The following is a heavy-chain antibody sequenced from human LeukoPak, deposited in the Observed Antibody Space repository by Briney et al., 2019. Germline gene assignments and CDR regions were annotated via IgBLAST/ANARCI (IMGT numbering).Heavy chain of an antibody. V-gene: IGHV3-30*02. Sequence: PGGSLRLSCAVSGLSFNSYGMHWVRQAPGKGLEWVAFIRYDGSNKYYADSVKGRFTISRDNSKNTLYLQMNSLRAEDTAVYYCAKDRGYYYDSSGYHPDYWGQGTLVTVSS. CDR2: IRYDGSNK. J-gene: IGHJ4*02. CDR3: AKDRGYYYDSSGYHPDY. D-gene: IGHD3-22*01. CDR1: GLSFNSYG.